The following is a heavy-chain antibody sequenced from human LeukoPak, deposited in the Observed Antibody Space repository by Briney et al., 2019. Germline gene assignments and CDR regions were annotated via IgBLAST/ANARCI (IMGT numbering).Heavy chain of an antibody. CDR1: GYTFTSYA. V-gene: IGHV7-4-1*02. Sequence: ASVKVSCKSSGYTFTSYAMNWVRQAPGQGLEWMGWISTNTGNPTYAQGFTGRFVFSLDTSVSTAYLQISSLKAEDTAVYYCARAYYHAHSDYYFPLDYWGQGTLVTVSS. J-gene: IGHJ4*02. CDR3: ARAYYHAHSDYYFPLDY. CDR2: ISTNTGNP. D-gene: IGHD3-22*01.